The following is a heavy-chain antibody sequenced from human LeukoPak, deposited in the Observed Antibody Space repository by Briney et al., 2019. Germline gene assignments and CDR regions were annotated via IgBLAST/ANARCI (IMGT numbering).Heavy chain of an antibody. J-gene: IGHJ5*02. V-gene: IGHV3-74*01. CDR1: GFTFSSYW. Sequence: GGSLRLSCAASGFTFSSYWMHWVRQAPGKGLVWVSRINSDGSSTSYADSVKGRFTISRDNAKNTLCLQMNSLRAEDTAVYYCARDKSYSGRGNWFDPWGQGTLVTVSS. D-gene: IGHD1-26*01. CDR2: INSDGSST. CDR3: ARDKSYSGRGNWFDP.